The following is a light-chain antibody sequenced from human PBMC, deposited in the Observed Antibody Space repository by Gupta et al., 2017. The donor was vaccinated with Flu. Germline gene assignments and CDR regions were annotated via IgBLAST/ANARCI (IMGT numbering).Light chain of an antibody. Sequence: QSVLTQPPSVSGAPGQRVTISCTGSSSNIGGGYDVHWYQQFPGTVPKLLIYGDSNRPSGVPDRFSGSKSGTSASLAITGLQAEDEADDHCQSYDSSLSGSVVFGGGTKLTVL. CDR2: GDS. CDR3: QSYDSSLSGSVV. CDR1: SSNIGGGYD. J-gene: IGLJ2*01. V-gene: IGLV1-40*01.